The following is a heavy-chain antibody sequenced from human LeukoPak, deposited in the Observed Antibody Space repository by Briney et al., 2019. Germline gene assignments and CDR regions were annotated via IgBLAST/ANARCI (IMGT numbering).Heavy chain of an antibody. CDR1: GGSISSSSYY. Sequence: SETLSLTCTVPGGSISSSSYYWGWIRQPPGKGLEWIGSIYYSGSTYYNPSLKSRVTISVDTSKNQFSLKLSSVTAADTAVYYCARRAVVVAAHVDYWGQGTLVTVSS. D-gene: IGHD2-15*01. CDR3: ARRAVVVAAHVDY. CDR2: IYYSGST. V-gene: IGHV4-39*01. J-gene: IGHJ4*02.